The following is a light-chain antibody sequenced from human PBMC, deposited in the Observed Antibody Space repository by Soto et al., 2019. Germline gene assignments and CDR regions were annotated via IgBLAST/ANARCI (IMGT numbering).Light chain of an antibody. V-gene: IGKV3-15*01. CDR3: QQSGTSSRT. CDR1: QSVTRN. CDR2: GAS. Sequence: IVMTQYPATRSVSPGERVTLSCRASQSVTRNLAWYQQKPGQAPILLIFGASTRATGLPARFSGSVSGTEGTITITSLETDDGSTYYCQQSGTSSRTFGQGTKVDIK. J-gene: IGKJ1*01.